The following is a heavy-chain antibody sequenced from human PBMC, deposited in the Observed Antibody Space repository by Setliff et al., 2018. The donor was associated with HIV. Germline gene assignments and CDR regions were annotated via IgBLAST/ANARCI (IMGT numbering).Heavy chain of an antibody. D-gene: IGHD4-17*01. V-gene: IGHV4-61*02. CDR3: ARAATGNTGPFDL. CDR2: VSSRGDT. J-gene: IGHJ4*02. CDR1: DSGTYY. Sequence: LSLPCTVSDSGTYYWSWVRQPAGKGLEWIGRVSSRGDTNYNPSLKSRVTMSVDTSKNQFSLKLTSVTASDTAVYYCARAATGNTGPFDLWGQGSPVTVSS.